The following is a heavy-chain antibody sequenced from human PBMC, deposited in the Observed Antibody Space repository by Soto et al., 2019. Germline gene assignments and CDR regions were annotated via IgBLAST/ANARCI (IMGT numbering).Heavy chain of an antibody. V-gene: IGHV4-59*08. Sequence: QVQLQESGPGLVKPSETLSLTCTVSGGSISSYYWSWIRQPPGKGLEWIGYIYYSGSTNYNPSLKSRVTISVDTSKNQLSLKLSSVTAADTAVYYCARQGPDYYDSSGHHPFDYWGQGTLVTVSS. CDR3: ARQGPDYYDSSGHHPFDY. J-gene: IGHJ4*02. D-gene: IGHD3-22*01. CDR1: GGSISSYY. CDR2: IYYSGST.